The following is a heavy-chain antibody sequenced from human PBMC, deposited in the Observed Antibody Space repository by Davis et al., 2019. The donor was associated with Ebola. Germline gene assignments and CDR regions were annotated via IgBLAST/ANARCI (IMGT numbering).Heavy chain of an antibody. J-gene: IGHJ4*02. Sequence: MPSETLSLTCTVSGGSISSSTYYWDWIRQPPEKGLEWIGSIYYSGSTYYNPSLKSRITIAVDTSKNQFSLKLSSVTAADTAVYYCASSRNYYGSGSYYNDRDYWGQGTLVTVSS. V-gene: IGHV4-39*01. CDR2: IYYSGST. CDR3: ASSRNYYGSGSYYNDRDY. D-gene: IGHD3-10*01. CDR1: GGSISSSTYY.